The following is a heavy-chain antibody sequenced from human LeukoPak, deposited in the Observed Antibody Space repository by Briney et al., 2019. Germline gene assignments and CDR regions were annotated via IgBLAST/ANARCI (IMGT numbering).Heavy chain of an antibody. CDR2: IGSKAYGGTT. D-gene: IGHD5-24*01. Sequence: PGGSLRLSCTASGFTFGDYAMSWFRQAPGKGLEWVGFIGSKAYGGTTEYAASVKGRFTISRDDSKSIAYLQMNSLKTEDTAVYYCTRSVGMAISFDYWGQGTLVTVSS. V-gene: IGHV3-49*03. J-gene: IGHJ4*02. CDR3: TRSVGMAISFDY. CDR1: GFTFGDYA.